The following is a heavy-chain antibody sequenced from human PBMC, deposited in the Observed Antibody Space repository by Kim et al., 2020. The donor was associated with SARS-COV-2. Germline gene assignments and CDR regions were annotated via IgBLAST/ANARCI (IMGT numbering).Heavy chain of an antibody. J-gene: IGHJ4*02. D-gene: IGHD3-22*01. CDR3: ARGAGGHYDY. Sequence: NTYDADSGKGRYTITRDNSKNTLYLQMGSLTAEDMAVYYCARGAGGHYDYWGQGTLVTVSS. V-gene: IGHV3-64*02. CDR2: NT.